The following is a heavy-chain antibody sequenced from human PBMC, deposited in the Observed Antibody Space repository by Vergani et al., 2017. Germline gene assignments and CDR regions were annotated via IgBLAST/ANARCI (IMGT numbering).Heavy chain of an antibody. V-gene: IGHV4-34*01. J-gene: IGHJ4*02. CDR3: ARDIEAGAVFDY. CDR1: GGSLSGYY. D-gene: IGHD1-26*01. CDR2: INHSGST. Sequence: QVQLRQWGAGLLKPSETLSLTCTLYGGSLSGYYWSWIRQPPGKGLEWIGEINHSGSTNYNPSLKSRVTISIDTSKNQFSRRLSSVTAADTAIYYCARDIEAGAVFDYWGQGSPVTVSS.